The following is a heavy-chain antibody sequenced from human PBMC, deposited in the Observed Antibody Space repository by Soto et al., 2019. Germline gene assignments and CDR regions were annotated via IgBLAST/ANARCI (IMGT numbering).Heavy chain of an antibody. CDR1: GYTLTNYG. D-gene: IGHD3-22*01. V-gene: IGHV1-18*01. Sequence: QVQLVQSGAEVKKPGASVKVSCKVSGYTLTNYGISWVRQTPGQGLEWMGWVSTFDGSTNYAQKLQGRVSMTTDICTTPAYMGPRSLRSDDTAVYYCARDVGHYYDGSGYKIFFDCWGHGTLVTITS. J-gene: IGHJ4*01. CDR3: ARDVGHYYDGSGYKIFFDC. CDR2: VSTFDGST.